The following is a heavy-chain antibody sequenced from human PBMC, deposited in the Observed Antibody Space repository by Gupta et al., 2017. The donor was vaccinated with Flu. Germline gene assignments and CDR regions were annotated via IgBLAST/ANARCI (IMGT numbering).Heavy chain of an antibody. Sequence: DVQLVESGGSLVQPGRSLRLSCTASGFTLSPYAINWVRQAPGKGLEWIGLIRNRVYGGTTEYAASVRGRLIISRDDSKNIAYLQMSSLKSEDTAMYYCTRGQQQLGMGYSSDSWGQGTLVTVSS. CDR2: IRNRVYGGTT. V-gene: IGHV3-49*04. J-gene: IGHJ4*02. D-gene: IGHD6-13*01. CDR3: TRGQQQLGMGYSSDS. CDR1: GFTLSPYA.